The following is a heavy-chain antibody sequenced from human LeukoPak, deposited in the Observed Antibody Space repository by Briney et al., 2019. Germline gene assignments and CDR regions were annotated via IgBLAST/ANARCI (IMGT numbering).Heavy chain of an antibody. CDR2: IYYSGST. Sequence: PSQTLSLTCTVSGGSISSGGYYWSWIRQHPGKGLEWIGYIYYSGSTYYNPSLKSRVTISVDTSKNQFSLKLSSVTAADMAVYYCARGIDPNEAYSSSWTLKENWFDPWGQGTLVTVSS. CDR1: GGSISSGGYY. V-gene: IGHV4-31*03. J-gene: IGHJ5*02. CDR3: ARGIDPNEAYSSSWTLKENWFDP. D-gene: IGHD6-13*01.